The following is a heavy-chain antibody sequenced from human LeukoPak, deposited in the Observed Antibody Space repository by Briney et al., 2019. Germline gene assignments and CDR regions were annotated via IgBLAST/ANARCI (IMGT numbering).Heavy chain of an antibody. V-gene: IGHV3-33*08. J-gene: IGHJ4*02. D-gene: IGHD4-17*01. CDR3: ARGRYGDVLFDY. Sequence: GGSLRLSCAASGFTFSSYAMHWVRQAPGKGLEWEAVIWYDGSNKFYADSVKGRFTISRDNSKNTLYLQMKSLRAEDTAVYYCARGRYGDVLFDYWGQGTLVTVSS. CDR2: IWYDGSNK. CDR1: GFTFSSYA.